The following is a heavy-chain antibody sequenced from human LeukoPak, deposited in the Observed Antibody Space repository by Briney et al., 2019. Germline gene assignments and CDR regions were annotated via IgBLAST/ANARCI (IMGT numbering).Heavy chain of an antibody. Sequence: GASVKVSCKASGYTFTGYYMHWVRQAPGQGLEWVGWINPNSGGTNYAQKFQGRVTMTRDTSISTAYMELSRLRSDDTAVYYCARSEGDYDSSGYYYSYFYYFDYWGQGTLVTVSS. J-gene: IGHJ4*02. CDR3: ARSEGDYDSSGYYYSYFYYFDY. CDR2: INPNSGGT. CDR1: GYTFTGYY. V-gene: IGHV1-2*02. D-gene: IGHD3-22*01.